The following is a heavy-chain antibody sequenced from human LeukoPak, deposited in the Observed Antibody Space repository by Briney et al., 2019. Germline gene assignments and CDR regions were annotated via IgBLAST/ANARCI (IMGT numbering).Heavy chain of an antibody. J-gene: IGHJ3*02. CDR3: ARGPSRSAFDI. V-gene: IGHV4-30-2*01. CDR2: INHSGST. Sequence: SETLSLTCGVSGGSIRSGGYLWGWIRQPPGKGQEWIGYINHSGSTYYNPSLKSRVTISVDRSKNQFSLKLSSVTAADTAVYYCARGPSRSAFDIWGQGTMVTVSS. CDR1: GGSIRSGGYL.